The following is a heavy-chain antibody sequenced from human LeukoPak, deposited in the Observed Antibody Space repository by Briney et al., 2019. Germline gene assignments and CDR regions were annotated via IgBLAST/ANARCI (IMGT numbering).Heavy chain of an antibody. CDR3: AIKLHKSAFDI. CDR2: INHSGST. D-gene: IGHD1-7*01. J-gene: IGHJ3*02. V-gene: IGHV4-34*01. CDR1: GGSLSGYY. Sequence: SETLSLTCAVYGGSLSGYYWSWIRQPPGKGLEWIGEINHSGSTNYNPSLKSRVTISVDTSKNQFSLKLSSVTAADTAVYYCAIKLHKSAFDIWGQGTMVTVSS.